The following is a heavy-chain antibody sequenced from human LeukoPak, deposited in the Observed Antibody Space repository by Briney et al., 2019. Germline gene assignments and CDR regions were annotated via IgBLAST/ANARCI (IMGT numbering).Heavy chain of an antibody. V-gene: IGHV4-30-4*01. CDR3: ASQDCSSTSCHNWFGP. J-gene: IGHJ5*02. CDR2: IYYSGST. CDR1: GGSISSGDYY. Sequence: SQTLSLTCTVSGGSISSGDYYWSWIRQPPGKGLEWIGYIYYSGSTYYNPSLKSRVTISVDTSKNQFSLKLSSVTAADTAVYYCASQDCSSTSCHNWFGPWGQGTLVTVSS. D-gene: IGHD2-2*01.